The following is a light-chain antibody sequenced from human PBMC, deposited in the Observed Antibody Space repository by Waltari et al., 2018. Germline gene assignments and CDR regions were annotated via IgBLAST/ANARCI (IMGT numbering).Light chain of an antibody. CDR3: QQRGHWPPDAT. J-gene: IGKJ3*01. V-gene: IGKV3-11*01. Sequence: EIVLTQSPATLSLSPGERATLSCRASQSVNSYLAWYQQKPGQAPRLLIYEGSRRASGIPARFSGSGSGTDFTLTIGSLEPEDSAVYYCQQRGHWPPDATFGPGTKIEIK. CDR1: QSVNSY. CDR2: EGS.